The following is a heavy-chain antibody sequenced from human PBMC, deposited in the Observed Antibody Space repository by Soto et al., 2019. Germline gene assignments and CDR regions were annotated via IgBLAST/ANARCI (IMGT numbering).Heavy chain of an antibody. D-gene: IGHD6-13*01. CDR2: INPNSGGT. V-gene: IGHV1-2*04. J-gene: IGHJ4*02. CDR3: ARDEGSSSPTETLNPD. CDR1: GYTFTGYY. Sequence: ASVKVSCKASGYTFTGYYMHWVRQAPGQGLEWMGWINPNSGGTNYAQKFQGWVTMTRDTSISTAYMELSRLRSDDTAVYYCARDEGSSSPTETLNPDWGQGTLVTVSS.